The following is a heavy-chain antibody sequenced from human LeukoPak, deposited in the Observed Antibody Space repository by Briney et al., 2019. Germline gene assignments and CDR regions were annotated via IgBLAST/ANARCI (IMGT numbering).Heavy chain of an antibody. CDR2: IYYSGST. Sequence: SETLSLTCTVSGGSISSSSYYWGWIRQPPGKGLEWIGSIYYSGSTYYNPSLKSRVTISVDTSKNQFSLKLSSVTAADTAVYYCARHSGSYLTNWFDPWGQGTLVTVSS. V-gene: IGHV4-39*01. J-gene: IGHJ5*02. D-gene: IGHD1-26*01. CDR1: GGSISSSSYY. CDR3: ARHSGSYLTNWFDP.